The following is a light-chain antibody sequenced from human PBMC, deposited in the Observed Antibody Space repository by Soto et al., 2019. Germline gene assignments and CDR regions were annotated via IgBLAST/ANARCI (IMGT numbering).Light chain of an antibody. Sequence: VCVSLAESIIIAYPVSSSDVDDFRFVSWYQQLPGKVPKLLIYDVVNRPSEVSSRFSGSKSGNTASLTISGLQAEDEADYDCGTYTAKSLGVFGSGTKVTVL. CDR3: GTYTAKSLGV. CDR2: DVV. CDR1: SSDVDDFRF. J-gene: IGLJ1*01. V-gene: IGLV2-14*03.